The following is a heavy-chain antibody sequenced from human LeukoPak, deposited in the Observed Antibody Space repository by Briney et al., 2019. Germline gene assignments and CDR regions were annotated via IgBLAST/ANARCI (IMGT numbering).Heavy chain of an antibody. CDR1: GITFSKAW. J-gene: IGHJ4*02. CDR3: ITGQGFYYDSSGPIDY. V-gene: IGHV3-15*01. Sequence: PGGSLRLSCAASGITFSKAWMSWVRQAPGKGLEWVGRIKRKIDGGTTDYAAPVKGRFTISRDDSENTLYLQMNSLKTEDTAVYFCITGQGFYYDSSGPIDYWGRGTLVTVSS. D-gene: IGHD3-22*01. CDR2: IKRKIDGGTT.